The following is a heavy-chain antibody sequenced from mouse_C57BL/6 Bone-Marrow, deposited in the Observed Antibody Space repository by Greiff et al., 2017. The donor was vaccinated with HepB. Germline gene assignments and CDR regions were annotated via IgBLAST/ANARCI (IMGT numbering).Heavy chain of an antibody. Sequence: VQGVESGAELARPGASVKLSCKASGYTFTSYGISWVKQRTGQGLEWIGEIYPRSGNTYYNEKFKGKATLTVDKSSSTAYMQLSSLTSEDSAVYYCASTTYFEPDYWGQGTTLTVSS. CDR3: ASTTYFEPDY. D-gene: IGHD2-10*01. V-gene: IGHV1-81*01. CDR1: GYTFTSYG. CDR2: IYPRSGNT. J-gene: IGHJ2*01.